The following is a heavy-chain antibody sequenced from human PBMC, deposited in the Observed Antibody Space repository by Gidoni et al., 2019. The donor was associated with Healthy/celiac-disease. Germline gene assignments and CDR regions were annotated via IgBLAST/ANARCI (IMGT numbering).Heavy chain of an antibody. J-gene: IGHJ4*02. CDR1: GGSISSSSYY. D-gene: IGHD3-10*01. V-gene: IGHV4-39*07. CDR3: ASQVMVRGVTMYYFDY. Sequence: QLQLQESGPGLVKPSETLSLTCTVSGGSISSSSYYWGWIRQPPGKGLEWIGSIYYSGSTYYNPSLKSRVTISVDTSKNQFSLKLSSVTAADTAVYYCASQVMVRGVTMYYFDYWGQGTLVTVSS. CDR2: IYYSGST.